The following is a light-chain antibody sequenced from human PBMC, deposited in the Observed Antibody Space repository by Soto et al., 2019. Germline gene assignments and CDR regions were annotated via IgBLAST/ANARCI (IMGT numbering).Light chain of an antibody. CDR2: YDS. CDR1: NFGSKS. J-gene: IGLJ2*01. CDR3: QVWDSSSDRDVV. Sequence: SYELTQPPSVAVAPGKTARITCGGNNFGSKSVHWYQQKPGQAPVLVIYYDSDRPSGSPERFSGSNTGNTATLTISRVEAGDEAEYYCQVWDSSSDRDVVFGGGTKLTVL. V-gene: IGLV3-21*04.